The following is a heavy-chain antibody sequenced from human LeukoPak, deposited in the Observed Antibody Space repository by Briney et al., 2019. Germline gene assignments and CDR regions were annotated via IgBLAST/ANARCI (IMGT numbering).Heavy chain of an antibody. D-gene: IGHD5-12*01. CDR2: ISSSSGYI. Sequence: PGGSLRLSCAASGFTFSSYSMNWVRQAPGKGLEWVSSISSSSGYIYYADSVKGRFTISRDNAKNSLYLQMNSLRAEDTAVYYCARDDTVATIWFDYWGQGILVTVSS. V-gene: IGHV3-21*01. CDR1: GFTFSSYS. CDR3: ARDDTVATIWFDY. J-gene: IGHJ4*02.